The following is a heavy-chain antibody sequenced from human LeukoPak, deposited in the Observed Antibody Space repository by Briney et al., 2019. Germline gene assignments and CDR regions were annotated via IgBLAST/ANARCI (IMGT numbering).Heavy chain of an antibody. J-gene: IGHJ6*03. D-gene: IGHD5-24*01. CDR2: IYNSGGT. CDR1: GDSIPSAGYF. V-gene: IGHV4-31*03. CDR3: ARDANDGYGGYMDV. Sequence: SQTLSLTCTVSGDSIPSAGYFWNWIRQHPGKGLEWIGYIYNSGGTSYNPSLKSRISISIDTSRNQLSLRLSSVTAADTAVYYCARDANDGYGGYMDVWGQGTTVTVSS.